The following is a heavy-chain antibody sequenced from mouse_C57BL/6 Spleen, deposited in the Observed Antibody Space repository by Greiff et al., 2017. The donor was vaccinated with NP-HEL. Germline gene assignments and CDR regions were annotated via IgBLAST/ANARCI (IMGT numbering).Heavy chain of an antibody. V-gene: IGHV1-82*01. D-gene: IGHD2-3*01. CDR1: GYAFSSSW. CDR2: IYPGDGDT. J-gene: IGHJ4*01. CDR3: ARGYDYALDS. Sequence: VKLMESGPELVKPGASVKISCKASGYAFSSSWMNWVKQRPGKGLEWIGRIYPGDGDTNYNGKFKGKATLTADKSSSTAYMQLSSLTSEDSAVYFWARGYDYALDSGGQGTPVPVSS.